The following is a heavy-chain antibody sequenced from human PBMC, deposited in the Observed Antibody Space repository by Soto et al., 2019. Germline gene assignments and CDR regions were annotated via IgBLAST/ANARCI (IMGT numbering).Heavy chain of an antibody. V-gene: IGHV3-23*01. D-gene: IGHD6-13*01. Sequence: GSLRLSCVASGFTFSSYSMNWVRQAPGKGLEWVSVISGGSVNIDYADSVKGRFTISRDNSNNTLYLQMSSLRAEDTAVYYCAKALPLAALDYWGQGTRVTVSS. CDR3: AKALPLAALDY. CDR2: ISGGSVNI. CDR1: GFTFSSYS. J-gene: IGHJ4*02.